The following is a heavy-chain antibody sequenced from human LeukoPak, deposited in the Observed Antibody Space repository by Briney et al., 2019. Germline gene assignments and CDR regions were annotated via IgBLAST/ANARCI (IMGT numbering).Heavy chain of an antibody. CDR2: ISSSNTYI. D-gene: IGHD3-22*01. CDR1: GFTFSTYS. Sequence: GRSLRLSCAASGFTFSTYSMTWVRQAPGKGLEWVSSISSSNTYIYYADSVKGRFTISRDNAKSSLYLQMNSLRAEDTAVYYCARVEHYYDSSGYSAWDYWGQGTLVTVSS. J-gene: IGHJ4*02. CDR3: ARVEHYYDSSGYSAWDY. V-gene: IGHV3-21*04.